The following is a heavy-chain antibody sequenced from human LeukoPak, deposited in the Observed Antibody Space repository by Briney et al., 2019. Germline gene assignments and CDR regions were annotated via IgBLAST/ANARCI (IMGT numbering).Heavy chain of an antibody. J-gene: IGHJ4*02. CDR1: GFTFDDYT. CDR2: ISWNSGSI. CDR3: AKGRRITMISG. Sequence: GGSLRLSCAASGFTFDDYTMHWVRQAPGKGLEWVSGISWNSGSIGYADSVKGRFTISRDNAKNSLYLQMNSLRAEDTALYYCAKGRRITMISGWGQGTLVTVSS. V-gene: IGHV3-9*01. D-gene: IGHD3-22*01.